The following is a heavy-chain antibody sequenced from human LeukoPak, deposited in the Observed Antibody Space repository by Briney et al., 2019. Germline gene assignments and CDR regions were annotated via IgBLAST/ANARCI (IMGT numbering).Heavy chain of an antibody. V-gene: IGHV3-23*01. CDR1: GFTFSSYA. Sequence: GGSLRLSCAASGFTFSSYAMHWVRQTPGKGLECVASISRNSGDYTLYAASVKGRFTISRDNSRSTLYLQMNSLRAEDTAVYYCAKFDLRGYDSKTLDYWGQGTLVTVSS. CDR2: ISRNSGDYT. J-gene: IGHJ4*02. D-gene: IGHD3-22*01. CDR3: AKFDLRGYDSKTLDY.